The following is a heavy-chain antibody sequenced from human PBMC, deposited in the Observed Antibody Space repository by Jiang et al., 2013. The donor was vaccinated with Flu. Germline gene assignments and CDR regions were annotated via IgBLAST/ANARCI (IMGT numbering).Heavy chain of an antibody. CDR2: IYPGDSDT. V-gene: IGHV5-51*01. D-gene: IGHD4-11*01. CDR1: GYSFTSYW. Sequence: VQLVESGAEVKKPGESLKISCKGSGYSFTSYWIGWVRQMPGKGLEWMGIIYPGDSDTRYSPSFQGQVTISADKSISTAYLQWSSLKASDTAMYYCAREGYSNYVRNNWFDPWGQGTLVTVSS. CDR3: AREGYSNYVRNNWFDP. J-gene: IGHJ5*02.